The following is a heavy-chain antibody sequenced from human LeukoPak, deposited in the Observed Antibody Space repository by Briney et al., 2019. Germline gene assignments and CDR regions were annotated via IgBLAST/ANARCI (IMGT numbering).Heavy chain of an antibody. CDR3: ARRIAAARGTFDY. CDR2: IYYSGST. Sequence: SETLSLTCTVSGGSISSSSYYWGWIRQPLGKGLEWIGSIYYSGSTYYNPSLKSRVTISVDTSKNQFSLKLSSVTAADTAVYYCARRIAAARGTFDYWGQGTLVTVSS. D-gene: IGHD6-13*01. V-gene: IGHV4-39*01. J-gene: IGHJ4*02. CDR1: GGSISSSSYY.